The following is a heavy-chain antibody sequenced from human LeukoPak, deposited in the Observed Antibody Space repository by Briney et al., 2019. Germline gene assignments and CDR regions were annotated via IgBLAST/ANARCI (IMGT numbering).Heavy chain of an antibody. V-gene: IGHV4-59*01. CDR3: ASRGTMVRGEDAFDI. J-gene: IGHJ3*02. Sequence: SETLSLTCTVSGGSISSYYWTWIRQPPGKGLEWIGYIYYSGSTSYNPSLKSRVTISVDTSKNQFSLKLSSVTAADTAVYYCASRGTMVRGEDAFDIWGQGTMVTVSS. D-gene: IGHD3-10*01. CDR2: IYYSGST. CDR1: GGSISSYY.